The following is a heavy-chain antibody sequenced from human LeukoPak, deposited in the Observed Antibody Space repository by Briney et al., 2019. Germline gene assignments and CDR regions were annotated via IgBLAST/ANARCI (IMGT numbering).Heavy chain of an antibody. Sequence: PGGSLRLSCAASGFTFSSYSMNWVRQAPGKGLEWVSSISSSSGYIYYADSVRGRFTISRDNAKNSLYLQMNSLRAEDTAVYYCARADDYGDFTFDYWGQGTLVTVSS. J-gene: IGHJ4*02. CDR2: ISSSSGYI. V-gene: IGHV3-21*01. CDR3: ARADDYGDFTFDY. CDR1: GFTFSSYS. D-gene: IGHD4-17*01.